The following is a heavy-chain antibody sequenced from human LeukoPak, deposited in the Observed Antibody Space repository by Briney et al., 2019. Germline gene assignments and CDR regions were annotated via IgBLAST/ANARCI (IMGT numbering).Heavy chain of an antibody. J-gene: IGHJ4*02. CDR3: ARGRFGELIFDY. CDR2: ISSSGST. CDR1: GGXISSYF. V-gene: IGHV4-59*01. Sequence: SETLSLTCTVSGGXISSYFWSWIRQPPGKGLEWIGYISSSGSTDYNPSLKSRVTMSVDTSKNQFSLNLNSVTAADTAVYYCARGRFGELIFDYWGQGTLVTVSS. D-gene: IGHD3-10*01.